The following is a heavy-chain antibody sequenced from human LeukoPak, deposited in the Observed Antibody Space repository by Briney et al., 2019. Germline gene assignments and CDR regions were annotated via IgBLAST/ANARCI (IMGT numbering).Heavy chain of an antibody. D-gene: IGHD1-1*01. Sequence: SGPTLVHPTQPLTLTCAFSGFSLSTRSGGGGWIRQPPGTALEWLALIHWDDDKRYSTSLESRLTITKHTTKSQVVLTTTNMDPVDTATYYCAHRLTGPTRAFDYWGQGTLVTVSS. CDR3: AHRLTGPTRAFDY. CDR2: IHWDDDK. CDR1: GFSLSTRSGG. V-gene: IGHV2-5*02. J-gene: IGHJ4*02.